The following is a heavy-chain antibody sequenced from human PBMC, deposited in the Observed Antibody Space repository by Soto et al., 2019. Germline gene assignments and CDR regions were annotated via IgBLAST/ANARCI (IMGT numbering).Heavy chain of an antibody. CDR2: ISGYNRNT. CDR1: GYTFTSYG. CDR3: ARDRRDYVWGSYRSYFDY. D-gene: IGHD3-16*02. Sequence: QVQLVQSGGDVRKPGASVRVSCKASGYTFTSYGISWVRQVPGQGLEWLGWISGYNRNTNYAEKFQGRVIMTTDTSMNTAYMDLRSVRSDDTAVYYCARDRRDYVWGSYRSYFDYWGQGTQVTVSS. J-gene: IGHJ4*02. V-gene: IGHV1-18*01.